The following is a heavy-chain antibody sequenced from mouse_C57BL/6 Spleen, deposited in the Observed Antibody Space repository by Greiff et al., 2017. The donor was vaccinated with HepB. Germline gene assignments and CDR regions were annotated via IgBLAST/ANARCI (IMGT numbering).Heavy chain of an antibody. CDR3: AREGTGRGFDY. V-gene: IGHV1-80*01. CDR1: GYAFSSYW. Sequence: VQGVESGAELVKPGASVKISCKASGYAFSSYWMNWVKQRPGKGLEWIGQIYPGDGDTNYNGKFKGKATLTADKSSSTAYMQLSSLTSEDSAVYFCAREGTGRGFDYWGQGTTLTVSS. D-gene: IGHD4-1*01. J-gene: IGHJ2*01. CDR2: IYPGDGDT.